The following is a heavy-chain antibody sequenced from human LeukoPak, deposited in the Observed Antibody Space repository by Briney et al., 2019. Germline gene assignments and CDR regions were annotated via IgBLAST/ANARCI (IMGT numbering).Heavy chain of an antibody. Sequence: ASVKVSCKASGYTFTIAGISWVRQAPGQGLEWMGWISAYNGNTNYAQKLQGRVTMTTDTSTSTAYMELRSLRSDDTAVYYCARKVIDTVMVDAFDIWGQGTMVTVSS. J-gene: IGHJ3*02. CDR2: ISAYNGNT. CDR1: GYTFTIAG. D-gene: IGHD5-18*01. V-gene: IGHV1-18*01. CDR3: ARKVIDTVMVDAFDI.